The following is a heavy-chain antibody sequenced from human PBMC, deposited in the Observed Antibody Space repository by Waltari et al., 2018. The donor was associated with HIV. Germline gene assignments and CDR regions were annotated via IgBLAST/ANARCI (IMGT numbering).Heavy chain of an antibody. V-gene: IGHV1-18*01. CDR2: ISGYNGKT. Sequence: QIQLVQSGAEVTTPGASVPVSCQAFGYTFSSFCVSWVRQAPRQGPEWLGWISGYNGKTNYAQKFQGRVTMTTDTSTSTVYMDLRRLRSDDTAVYFCARDSRVGRQNYFYYGMDVWGQGTTVTVSS. CDR3: ARDSRVGRQNYFYYGMDV. CDR1: GYTFSSFC. J-gene: IGHJ6*02. D-gene: IGHD3-10*01.